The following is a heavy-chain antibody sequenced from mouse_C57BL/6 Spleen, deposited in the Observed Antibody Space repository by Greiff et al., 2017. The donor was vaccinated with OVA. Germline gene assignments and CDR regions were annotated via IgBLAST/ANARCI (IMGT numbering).Heavy chain of an antibody. CDR2: INPNNGGT. Sequence: EVKLQESGPELVKPGASVKMSCKASGYTFTDYNMHWVKQSHGKSLEWIGYINPNNGGTSYNQKFKGKATLTVNKSSSTAYMELRSLTSEDSAVYYCARNYGSLHYYAMDYWGQGTSVTVSS. J-gene: IGHJ4*01. CDR3: ARNYGSLHYYAMDY. V-gene: IGHV1-22*01. D-gene: IGHD1-1*01. CDR1: GYTFTDYN.